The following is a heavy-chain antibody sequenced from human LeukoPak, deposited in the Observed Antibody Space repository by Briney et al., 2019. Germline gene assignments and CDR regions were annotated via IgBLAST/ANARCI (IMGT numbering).Heavy chain of an antibody. J-gene: IGHJ4*02. CDR1: GFTFSSYW. V-gene: IGHV3-74*01. CDR2: INSDGSST. CDR3: ARGYSSGCRIDY. Sequence: GGSLRLSCAASGFTFSSYWMHWVRQAPGKGLVWVSRINSDGSSTTYADSVKGRFTISRDNAKSTLYLQMNSLRAEDTAVYYCARGYSSGCRIDYWGQGTLVTVSS. D-gene: IGHD5-18*01.